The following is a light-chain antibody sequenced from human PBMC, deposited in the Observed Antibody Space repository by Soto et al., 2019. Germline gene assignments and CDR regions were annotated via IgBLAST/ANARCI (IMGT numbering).Light chain of an antibody. CDR2: GAS. CDR1: QSVSSN. CDR3: QQYGNSPET. Sequence: EIVMTQSPATLSVSPGEGVTLSCRASQSVSSNLAWYQQRPGQAPRLLIYGASTRATGIPARFSGSGSGTEFTLTISSLQSEDFAVYYCQQYGNSPETFGQGTKVDIK. V-gene: IGKV3-15*01. J-gene: IGKJ1*01.